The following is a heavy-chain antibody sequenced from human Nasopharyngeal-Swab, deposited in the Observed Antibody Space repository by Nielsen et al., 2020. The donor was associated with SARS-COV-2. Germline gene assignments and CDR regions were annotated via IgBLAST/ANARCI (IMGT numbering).Heavy chain of an antibody. V-gene: IGHV4-59*01. CDR1: GGSISGYF. CDR2: IHYGGST. J-gene: IGHJ4*02. CDR3: AGGRNYVYTPFDY. D-gene: IGHD1-7*01. Sequence: SETLSLTCTVPGGSISGYFWSWVRQPPEKGLEWIGYIHYGGSTNYNPSLKSRVTISVDMSKSQFSLRLASVTAADTAVYYCAGGRNYVYTPFDYWGQGSLVTVSS.